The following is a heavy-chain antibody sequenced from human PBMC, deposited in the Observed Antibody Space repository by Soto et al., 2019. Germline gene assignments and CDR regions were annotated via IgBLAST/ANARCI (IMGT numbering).Heavy chain of an antibody. Sequence: QPGGSLRLSCAASGFTFSYYAMHWVRQAPGKGLEWVAIISFDGSNEHYADSVRGRFTISRDNSENTLYLQMNSLRADDTAVYYCARPAATVIFYSGMDVWGQGTTVTVSS. CDR3: ARPAATVIFYSGMDV. D-gene: IGHD4-17*01. CDR2: ISFDGSNE. J-gene: IGHJ6*02. V-gene: IGHV3-30-3*01. CDR1: GFTFSYYA.